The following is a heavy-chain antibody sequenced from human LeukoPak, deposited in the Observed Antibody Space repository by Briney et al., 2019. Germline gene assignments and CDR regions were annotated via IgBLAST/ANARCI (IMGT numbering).Heavy chain of an antibody. Sequence: PGGSLRLSCAASGINFRASGMHWVRQAPGMGLEWVTFIQTDGSDKKYAASVAGRFTISRDNSKNTVYLYMNSLRPDDTALYYCAREGGTVVVGRFDYWGQGTLVTVSS. V-gene: IGHV3-30*02. CDR2: IQTDGSDK. CDR1: GINFRASG. CDR3: AREGGTVVVGRFDY. D-gene: IGHD2-2*01. J-gene: IGHJ4*02.